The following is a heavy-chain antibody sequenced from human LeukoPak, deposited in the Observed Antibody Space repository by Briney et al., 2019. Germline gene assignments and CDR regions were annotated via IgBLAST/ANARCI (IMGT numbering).Heavy chain of an antibody. D-gene: IGHD6-19*01. V-gene: IGHV5-51*01. CDR1: GYSFTNYW. CDR2: IYPGNSYT. Sequence: GESLQISCQGSGYSFTNYWIGWVRQMPGKGLEWVGIIYPGNSYTRYSPSFQGQVTISADKSITTAYLQWSSLKASDTALYYCARAPDVAVAGASDYWGQGTLVTVSA. CDR3: ARAPDVAVAGASDY. J-gene: IGHJ4*02.